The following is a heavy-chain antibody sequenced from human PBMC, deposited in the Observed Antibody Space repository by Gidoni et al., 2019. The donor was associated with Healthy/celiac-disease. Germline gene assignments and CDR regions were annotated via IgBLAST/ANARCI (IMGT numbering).Heavy chain of an antibody. CDR1: GFTLSSYA. J-gene: IGHJ4*02. D-gene: IGHD6-19*01. CDR3: AIHRPGIAVAGPFDY. Sequence: VQLFESWGGLVPPGGSLRLPWAASGFTLSSYALSWVRQAPGKGLEWVSAISGSGGSTDYADSVKGRFTISRDNSKNTLYLQMNSLRAEDTAVYYCAIHRPGIAVAGPFDYWGQGTLVTVSS. V-gene: IGHV3-23*01. CDR2: ISGSGGST.